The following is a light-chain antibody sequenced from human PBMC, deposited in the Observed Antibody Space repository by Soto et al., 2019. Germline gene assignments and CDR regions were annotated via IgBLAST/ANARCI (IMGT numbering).Light chain of an antibody. CDR3: GTWDASRNWV. CDR1: RSDIGNNY. J-gene: IGLJ3*02. CDR2: DNN. V-gene: IGLV1-51*01. Sequence: QSVLTQPPSVSAAPGQRVAISCSGGRSDIGNNYVSWYQQFPGTAPKLLIYDNNRRPSGIPDRFSGSKSGTSATLGISGLQSWDEDDYYCGTWDASRNWVFGGGTQLTVL.